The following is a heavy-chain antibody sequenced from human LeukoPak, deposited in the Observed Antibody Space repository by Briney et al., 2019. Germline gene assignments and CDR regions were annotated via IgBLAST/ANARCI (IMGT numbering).Heavy chain of an antibody. Sequence: GASVKVSCKASGYTFTSYYMHWVRQAPGQGLEWMGIINPSGGSTSYAQKFQGRVTMTRDTSTSTVYMELSSLRSEDTAVYYCARSGGYVGYYYYGMDVWGQGTTVTVSS. CDR2: INPSGGST. J-gene: IGHJ6*02. V-gene: IGHV1-46*01. D-gene: IGHD5-12*01. CDR1: GYTFTSYY. CDR3: ARSGGYVGYYYYGMDV.